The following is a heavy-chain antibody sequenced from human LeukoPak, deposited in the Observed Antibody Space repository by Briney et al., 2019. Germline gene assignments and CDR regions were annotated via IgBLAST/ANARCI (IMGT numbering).Heavy chain of an antibody. J-gene: IGHJ6*02. CDR2: ISSSGSTI. V-gene: IGHV3-48*03. CDR3: AKDMVDYYDSSGSYGMDV. Sequence: PGGSLRLSCADSGFTFSSYEMNWVRQAPGKGLEWVSYISSSGSTIYYADSVKGRFTISRDNSKNTLYLQMNSLRAEDTAVYYCAKDMVDYYDSSGSYGMDVWGQGTTVTVSS. CDR1: GFTFSSYE. D-gene: IGHD3-22*01.